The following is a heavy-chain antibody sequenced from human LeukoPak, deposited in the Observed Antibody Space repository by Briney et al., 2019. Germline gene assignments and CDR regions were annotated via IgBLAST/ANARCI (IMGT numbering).Heavy chain of an antibody. V-gene: IGHV3-7*01. J-gene: IGHJ4*02. CDR3: ARDYRGDSVPFDY. CDR2: IKQDGSEK. Sequence: PGGSLRLSCAASGFTSSSYWMSWVRQAPGKGLEWVANIKQDGSEKYYVDSVKGRFTISRDNAKNSLYLQMNSLRAEDTAVYYCARDYRGDSVPFDYWGQGTLVTVSS. CDR1: GFTSSSYW. D-gene: IGHD2-21*02.